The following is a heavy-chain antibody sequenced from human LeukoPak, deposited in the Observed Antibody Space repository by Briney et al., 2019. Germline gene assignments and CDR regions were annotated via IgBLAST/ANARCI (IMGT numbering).Heavy chain of an antibody. CDR2: IAYNGRA. D-gene: IGHD3-10*01. CDR1: GGSISPYF. Sequence: SETLSLTCTVSGGSISPYFWSWIRQPPGKGMEWIGYIAYNGRASYNPSLKSRVIISVDTSKSQFSLKLSSVTAADTAVYYCARGHYGAAGYYYYGMDVWGQGTTVTVSS. V-gene: IGHV4-59*12. CDR3: ARGHYGAAGYYYYGMDV. J-gene: IGHJ6*02.